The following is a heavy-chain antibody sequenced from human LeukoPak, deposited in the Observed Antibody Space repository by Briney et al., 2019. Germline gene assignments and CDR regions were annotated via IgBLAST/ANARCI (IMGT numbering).Heavy chain of an antibody. D-gene: IGHD3-10*01. CDR2: IRYDGSNK. CDR3: AKSVVGSGSLDY. V-gene: IGHV3-30*02. Sequence: GGSLRLSCAASGFTFSSCGMHWVRQAPGKGQEWVAFIRYDGSNKYCADSVKGRFTISRDNSKNTLYLQMNSLRAEDTAVYYCAKSVVGSGSLDYWGQGTLVTVSS. CDR1: GFTFSSCG. J-gene: IGHJ4*02.